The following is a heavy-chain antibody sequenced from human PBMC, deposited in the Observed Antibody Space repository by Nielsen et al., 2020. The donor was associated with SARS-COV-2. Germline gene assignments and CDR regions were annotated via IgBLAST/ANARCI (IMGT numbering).Heavy chain of an antibody. CDR1: GFIISNYA. CDR2: ISYEGSYK. CDR3: ARGAVAGASSLDY. Sequence: GGSLRLSCAASGFIISNYALHWVRQAPGKGLEWVAMISYEGSYKYYADSVKGRFAISRENSRNTVFLQMNSLTTDDTAVYYCARGAVAGASSLDYWGQGTLVTVSS. J-gene: IGHJ4*02. D-gene: IGHD6-19*01. V-gene: IGHV3-30*09.